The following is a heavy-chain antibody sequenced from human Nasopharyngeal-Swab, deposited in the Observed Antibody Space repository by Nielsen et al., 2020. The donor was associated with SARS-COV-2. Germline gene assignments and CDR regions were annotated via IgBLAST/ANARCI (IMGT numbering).Heavy chain of an antibody. CDR1: GYRFTEIS. CDR3: AGETGDFWSGYEY. J-gene: IGHJ4*02. D-gene: IGHD3-3*01. Sequence: PVKVSCKVSGYRFTEISMHWVRQAPGKGLEWMGGFDPEHNEKNYAQKFQGRVTMTEDTSTDTAYMELSSLTSEDTAVYYCAGETGDFWSGYEYWGQGTLVSVSS. CDR2: FDPEHNEK. V-gene: IGHV1-24*01.